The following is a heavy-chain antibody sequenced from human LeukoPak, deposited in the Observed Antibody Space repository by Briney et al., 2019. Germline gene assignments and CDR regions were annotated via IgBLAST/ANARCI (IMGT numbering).Heavy chain of an antibody. V-gene: IGHV3-74*01. CDR3: ARDAVDTANAV. CDR1: GFTFTTYW. Sequence: GGSLRLSCAASGFTFTTYWRHWVRQAPGKGLVWVSHINSDGSITSYADSVKGRFTISRDNAKNTLYLQMNSLRAEDTAVYYCARDAVDTANAVWGQGTAVTVSS. J-gene: IGHJ6*02. D-gene: IGHD5-18*01. CDR2: INSDGSIT.